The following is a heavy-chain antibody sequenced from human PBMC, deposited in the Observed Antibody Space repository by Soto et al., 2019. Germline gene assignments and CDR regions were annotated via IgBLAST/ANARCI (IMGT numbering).Heavy chain of an antibody. V-gene: IGHV4-30-2*01. Sequence: SETLSLTCAVSGGSISSGGYSWSWIRQPPGKGLEWIGYIYHSGSTYYNPSLKGRVTISVDRSKNQFSLKLSSVTAADTAVYYCARDDSSGYYYYWGQGTLVTVSS. CDR3: ARDDSSGYYYY. D-gene: IGHD3-22*01. J-gene: IGHJ4*02. CDR2: IYHSGST. CDR1: GGSISSGGYS.